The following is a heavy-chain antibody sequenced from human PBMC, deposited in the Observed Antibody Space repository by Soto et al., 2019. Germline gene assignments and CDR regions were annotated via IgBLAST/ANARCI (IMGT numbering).Heavy chain of an antibody. CDR3: AKANLAFSGYINDALDI. D-gene: IGHD5-12*01. CDR2: ISYDGSNK. J-gene: IGHJ3*02. V-gene: IGHV3-30*18. CDR1: GFTFSSYG. Sequence: QVQLVESGGGVVQPGRSLRLSCAASGFTFSSYGMHWVRQAPGKGLEWVAVISYDGSNKYYADSVKGRFTISSDNSKNTLYLHMNSLRAEDTAVYYCAKANLAFSGYINDALDIWGQGTMVTVSS.